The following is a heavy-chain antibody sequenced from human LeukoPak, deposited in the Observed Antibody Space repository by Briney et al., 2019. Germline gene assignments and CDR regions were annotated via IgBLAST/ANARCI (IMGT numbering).Heavy chain of an antibody. J-gene: IGHJ5*02. D-gene: IGHD6-13*01. CDR3: ARSGIAAANNWFDP. CDR2: IIPIFGTA. Sequence: ASVKVSCKASGGTFSSYAISWVRQAPGQGLEWMGGIIPIFGTANYAQKFQGRVTITTDESTSTAYMELSSLRSEDTAVYYCARSGIAAANNWFDPWGQGTLVTVSS. V-gene: IGHV1-69*05. CDR1: GGTFSSYA.